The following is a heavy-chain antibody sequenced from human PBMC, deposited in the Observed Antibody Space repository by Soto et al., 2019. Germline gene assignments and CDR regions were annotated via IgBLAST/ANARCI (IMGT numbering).Heavy chain of an antibody. D-gene: IGHD1-7*01. Sequence: ASVKVSCKASGYTFTSYAMHWVRQAPGQRLEWMGWINAGNGNTEYSQKFQGRATITRDTSASTAYMELSSLRSEDTAVYYCAREHNWNFAFDYWGQGTLVTVSS. CDR3: AREHNWNFAFDY. CDR1: GYTFTSYA. CDR2: INAGNGNT. J-gene: IGHJ4*02. V-gene: IGHV1-3*01.